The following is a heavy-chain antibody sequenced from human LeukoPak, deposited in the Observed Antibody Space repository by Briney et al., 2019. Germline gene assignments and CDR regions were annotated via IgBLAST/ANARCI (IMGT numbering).Heavy chain of an antibody. Sequence: GGSLRLSCVASGFTFTDYFMSWVRQAPGKGLEWVASIKHNGGEKYYVDSVKGRFTISRDNAKNSLYLEMSSLRVEDTAVYYCARDREWRTSGYFLYHFDYWGQGTLVTVSS. CDR2: IKHNGGEK. CDR1: GFTFTDYF. V-gene: IGHV3-7*01. CDR3: ARDREWRTSGYFLYHFDY. J-gene: IGHJ4*02. D-gene: IGHD3-22*01.